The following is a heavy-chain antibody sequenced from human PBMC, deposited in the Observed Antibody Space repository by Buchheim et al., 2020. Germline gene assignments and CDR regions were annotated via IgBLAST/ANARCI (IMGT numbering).Heavy chain of an antibody. J-gene: IGHJ6*02. CDR3: SAAAGGYYYYYGMDV. CDR2: IYTSGST. V-gene: IGHV4-61*02. CDR1: GGSISSGSYY. Sequence: QVQLQESGPGLVKPSQTLSLTCTVSGGSISSGSYYWSWIRQPAGKGLEWIGRIYTSGSTNYNPSLKSRVTISVDTSKNKFSLKLSSVTAADTAVYYCSAAAGGYYYYYGMDVWGQGTT. D-gene: IGHD6-13*01.